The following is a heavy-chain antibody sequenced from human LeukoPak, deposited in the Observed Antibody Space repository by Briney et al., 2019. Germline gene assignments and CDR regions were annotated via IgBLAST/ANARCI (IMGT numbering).Heavy chain of an antibody. D-gene: IGHD3-3*01. CDR2: IYYSGST. V-gene: IGHV4-30-4*01. CDR1: GSSISSGDYY. CDR3: ARERNTIFGVVPDY. J-gene: IGHJ4*02. Sequence: SETLSLTCTVSGSSISSGDYYWSWIRQPPGKGLEWIGYIYYSGSTYYNPSLKSRVTISVDTSKNQFSLKLSSVTAADTAVYYCARERNTIFGVVPDYWGQGTLVTVSS.